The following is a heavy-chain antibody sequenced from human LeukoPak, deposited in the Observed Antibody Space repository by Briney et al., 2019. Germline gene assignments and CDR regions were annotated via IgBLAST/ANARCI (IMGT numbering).Heavy chain of an antibody. V-gene: IGHV3-23*01. CDR1: GFTFSSYA. CDR2: ISGSGGST. D-gene: IGHD2-21*01. J-gene: IGHJ5*02. CDR3: ARGVALSTWVWFDP. Sequence: GGSLRLSCAASGFTFSSYAMSWVRQAPGKGLEWVSAISGSGGSTYYADSVRGRFTISRDNSKNTLFLQMSSLRAEDTAVYYCARGVALSTWVWFDPWGQGTLVTVSS.